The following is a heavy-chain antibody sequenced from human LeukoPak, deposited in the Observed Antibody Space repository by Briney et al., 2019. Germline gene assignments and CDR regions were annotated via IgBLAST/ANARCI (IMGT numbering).Heavy chain of an antibody. V-gene: IGHV3-30-3*01. CDR3: ARDQGYCIGGRCQPMQSFYFYYALDV. CDR2: MSYDGSRK. J-gene: IGHJ6*01. CDR1: GFAFGTYA. Sequence: PGRSLSLSCAVSGFAFGTYAIRWVRQPPGKGLEWVAVMSYDGSRKYYADSKKGRFTISRDNHKNTVSLQMNNLRPEDTAVYRCARDQGYCIGGRCQPMQSFYFYYALDVWGRGTAVTVST. D-gene: IGHD2-15*01.